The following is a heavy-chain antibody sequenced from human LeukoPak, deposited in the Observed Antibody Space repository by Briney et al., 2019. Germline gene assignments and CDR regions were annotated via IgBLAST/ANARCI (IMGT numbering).Heavy chain of an antibody. CDR3: ATNSRGSDY. D-gene: IGHD3-10*01. Sequence: SETLSLTCTVSGGSVSSGSYYWSWIRQPPGKGLEWIGYIYYSGSTNYNPSLKSRDTISVDTSKNQFSLKLSSVTAADTAVYYCATNSRGSDYWGQGTLVTVSS. J-gene: IGHJ4*02. V-gene: IGHV4-61*01. CDR1: GGSVSSGSYY. CDR2: IYYSGST.